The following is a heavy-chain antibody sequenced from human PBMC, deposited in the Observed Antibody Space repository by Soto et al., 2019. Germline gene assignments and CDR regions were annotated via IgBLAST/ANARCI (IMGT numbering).Heavy chain of an antibody. J-gene: IGHJ4*02. D-gene: IGHD2-15*01. CDR2: ITEAGGGI. CDR3: ASLKIYCRGETCYSGYHDY. CDR1: GFSFGNSP. Sequence: VQLLESGGGFVQPGGSLKLSCVASGFSFGNSPMSWVRQAPGRGLEWVSAITEAGGGIYYATSVKGRFVVSRDNSKNTLFLEMNNLRVEDTAMYYCASLKIYCRGETCYSGYHDYWGQGTLVTVSS. V-gene: IGHV3-23*01.